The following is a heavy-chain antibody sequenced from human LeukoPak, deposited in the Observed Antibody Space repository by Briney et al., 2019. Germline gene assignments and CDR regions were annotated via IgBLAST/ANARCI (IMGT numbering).Heavy chain of an antibody. J-gene: IGHJ4*02. D-gene: IGHD1-26*01. Sequence: SETLSLTCTVSGGSISSYYWSWIRQPPGKGLEWIGSIYYSGSTNYNPSLKSRVTISVDTSKNQLSLKLSSVTAADTAVYYCARGGGRGGAIDYWGQGTLVTVSS. CDR1: GGSISSYY. CDR2: IYYSGST. CDR3: ARGGGRGGAIDY. V-gene: IGHV4-59*01.